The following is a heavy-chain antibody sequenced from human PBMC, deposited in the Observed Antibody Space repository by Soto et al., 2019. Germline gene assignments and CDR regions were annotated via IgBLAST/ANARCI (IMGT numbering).Heavy chain of an antibody. V-gene: IGHV3-23*01. CDR3: AKDGSRARIRFLEAKYMDV. Sequence: GGSLRLSCAASGLTFSTYGMSWVRQAPGKGLEWVSIITASGGGAYYADSVKGRFTISRDNSKNTLYLQMNSLRGEDTAVYYCAKDGSRARIRFLEAKYMDVWGKGTTVTVSS. CDR2: ITASGGGA. J-gene: IGHJ6*03. D-gene: IGHD3-3*01. CDR1: GLTFSTYG.